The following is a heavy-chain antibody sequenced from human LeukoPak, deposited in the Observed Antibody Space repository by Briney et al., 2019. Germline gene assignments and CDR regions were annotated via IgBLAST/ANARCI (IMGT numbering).Heavy chain of an antibody. CDR2: ISYDGNNK. CDR1: GFIFSTYE. D-gene: IGHD4-17*01. Sequence: GGSLRLSCAASGFIFSTYEMNWVRQAPGKGLEWVAVISYDGNNKYYADSVKGRFTISRDNSKNTLYLQMNSLRAEDTALYYCATLPTWGQGTLVTVSS. V-gene: IGHV3-30-3*01. CDR3: ATLPT. J-gene: IGHJ4*02.